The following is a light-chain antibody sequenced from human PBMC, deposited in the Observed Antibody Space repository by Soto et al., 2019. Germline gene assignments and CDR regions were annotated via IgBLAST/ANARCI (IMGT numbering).Light chain of an antibody. Sequence: DIQMTQSPSTLSASVGDRVTITCRASQSISSWLAWYQQKPGKAPKLLIYDASSLQSGVPSRFSGSGSGTEFTLTISRLQPDDFATYYCQHYNSFPWSFGQGTKVESK. CDR3: QHYNSFPWS. V-gene: IGKV1-5*01. J-gene: IGKJ1*01. CDR2: DAS. CDR1: QSISSW.